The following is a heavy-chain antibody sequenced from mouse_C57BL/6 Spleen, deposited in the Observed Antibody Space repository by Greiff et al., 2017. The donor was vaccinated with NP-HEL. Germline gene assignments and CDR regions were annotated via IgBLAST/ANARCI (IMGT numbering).Heavy chain of an antibody. D-gene: IGHD2-1*01. J-gene: IGHJ2*01. V-gene: IGHV1-52*01. CDR2: IDPSDSET. Sequence: VQLQQPGAELVRPGSSVKLSCKASGYTFTSYWMHWVKQRPIQGLEWIGNIDPSDSETHYNQKFKDKATLTVDKSSSTAYMQLSSLTSEDSAVYYCARSYGNYEGYYFDYWGQGTTLTVSS. CDR1: GYTFTSYW. CDR3: ARSYGNYEGYYFDY.